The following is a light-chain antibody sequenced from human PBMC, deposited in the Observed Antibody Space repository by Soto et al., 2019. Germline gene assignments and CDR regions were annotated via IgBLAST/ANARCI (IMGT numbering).Light chain of an antibody. CDR2: DAS. V-gene: IGKV1-5*01. J-gene: IGKJ5*01. CDR1: QSISSW. Sequence: DIPMTQSPSTLSASVGDRVTITFRASQSISSWLAWYQQKPGKAPKLLIFDASTLDSGVPSRFSGSGSGTEFTFTISSLQPDDFATYYCQQYNSFSVTFGQGTRLEIK. CDR3: QQYNSFSVT.